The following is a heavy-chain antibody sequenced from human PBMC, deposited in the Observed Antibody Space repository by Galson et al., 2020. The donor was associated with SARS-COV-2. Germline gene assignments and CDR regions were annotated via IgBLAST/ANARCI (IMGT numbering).Heavy chain of an antibody. CDR3: AREGTLYYYDSRGYYFDY. CDR2: ISSSGSTI. Sequence: GGSLRLSCAASGFTFSSYEMNWVRQAPGKGLEWVSYISSSGSTIYYADSVKGRFTISRDNAKNSLYLQMNSLRAEDTAVYYCAREGTLYYYDSRGYYFDYWGQGTLVTVSS. D-gene: IGHD3-22*01. CDR1: GFTFSSYE. V-gene: IGHV3-48*03. J-gene: IGHJ4*02.